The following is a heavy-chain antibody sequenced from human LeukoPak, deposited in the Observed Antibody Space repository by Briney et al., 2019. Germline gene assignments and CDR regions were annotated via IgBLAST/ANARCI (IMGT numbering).Heavy chain of an antibody. J-gene: IGHJ4*02. Sequence: GKSLKISCKGSGYSFTSYWSGWVRQMPGKGLEWMGIIYPGDSETRYSPSFQGQVTISADKSISTAYLQWSSLKASDTAMYYCARTYYYDSSGSRAYDYWGQGTLVTVSS. D-gene: IGHD3-22*01. V-gene: IGHV5-51*01. CDR2: IYPGDSET. CDR3: ARTYYYDSSGSRAYDY. CDR1: GYSFTSYW.